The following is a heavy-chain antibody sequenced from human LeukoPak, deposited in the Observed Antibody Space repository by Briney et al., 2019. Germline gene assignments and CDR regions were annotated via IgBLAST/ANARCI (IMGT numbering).Heavy chain of an antibody. CDR2: INHSGST. Sequence: PSETLSLTCAVYGGSFSGYYWSWVRQPPGKGLEWIGEINHSGSTNYNPSFKSRVTISVDTSKNQFSLKLSSVTAADTAVYYCARERKLYVVVPAAREFDYWGQGTLVTVSS. V-gene: IGHV4-34*01. CDR1: GGSFSGYY. D-gene: IGHD2-2*01. CDR3: ARERKLYVVVPAAREFDY. J-gene: IGHJ4*02.